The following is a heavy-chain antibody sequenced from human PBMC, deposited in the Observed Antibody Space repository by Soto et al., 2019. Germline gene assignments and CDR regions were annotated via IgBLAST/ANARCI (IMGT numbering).Heavy chain of an antibody. D-gene: IGHD2-8*02. Sequence: SVTLSLTCSDSGGSIRSRSYSWVGIRQAPGKGLEWIVTIYYSGSSNYDPSLKSRVTISVDTSKNQFSLKLSSVTAADTAVYYCVRLAGYCTGASCYGHYAMDVWGQGTTVT. CDR1: GGSIRSRSYS. CDR3: VRLAGYCTGASCYGHYAMDV. J-gene: IGHJ6*02. CDR2: IYYSGSS. V-gene: IGHV4-39*01.